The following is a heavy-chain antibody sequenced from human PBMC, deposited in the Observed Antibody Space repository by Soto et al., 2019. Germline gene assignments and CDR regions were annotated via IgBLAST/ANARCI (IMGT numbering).Heavy chain of an antibody. CDR2: ISYDGSNK. D-gene: IGHD2-2*01. Sequence: PGGSLRLSCAASGFTFSSYGMHWVRQAPGKGLEWVAVISYDGSNKYYADSVKGRFTISRDNSKNTLYLQMNSLGAEDTAVYYCAKDFCSSTSCYFYYYYYGMDVWGQGTTVTVSS. CDR1: GFTFSSYG. CDR3: AKDFCSSTSCYFYYYYYGMDV. J-gene: IGHJ6*02. V-gene: IGHV3-30*18.